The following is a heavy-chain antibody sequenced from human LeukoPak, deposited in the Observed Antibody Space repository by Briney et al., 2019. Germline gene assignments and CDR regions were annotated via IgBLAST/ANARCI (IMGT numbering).Heavy chain of an antibody. Sequence: GGSLRLSCAASGFTFSSYAMSWVRQAPGKGLEWVSAISGSGGRTYYADSVKGRFTISRDNSKNTLYLQMNSLRAEDTAVYYCAKDGLWDSSGYYYSYFDYWGQGTLVTVSS. CDR3: AKDGLWDSSGYYYSYFDY. CDR2: ISGSGGRT. V-gene: IGHV3-23*01. D-gene: IGHD3-22*01. J-gene: IGHJ4*02. CDR1: GFTFSSYA.